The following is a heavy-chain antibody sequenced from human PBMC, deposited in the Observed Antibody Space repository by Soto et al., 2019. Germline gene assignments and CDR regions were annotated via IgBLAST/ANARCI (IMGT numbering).Heavy chain of an antibody. D-gene: IGHD4-17*01. J-gene: IGHJ5*02. CDR3: ARNVDYFDP. CDR1: GYTFTRYA. Sequence: QVQLVQSGAEVKKPGASVKVSCKASGYTFTRYAMHWVRQAPGQGLEWMGWINTGNGNTHYSQKFQGRVTFTRDASATTAYMELSSLTSEDTAVYYCARNVDYFDPWSQGTLVTVSS. CDR2: INTGNGNT. V-gene: IGHV1-3*04.